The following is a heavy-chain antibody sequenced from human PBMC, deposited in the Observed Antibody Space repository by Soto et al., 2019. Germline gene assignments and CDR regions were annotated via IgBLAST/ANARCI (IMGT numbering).Heavy chain of an antibody. CDR2: ISFDGSKK. V-gene: IGHV3-30*18. J-gene: IGHJ5*02. Sequence: QVQLVESGGGVVHPGRSLRLSCEGSGFTFSAYGMHWARQAPGKGLEWVAVISFDGSKKDFADSVKGRVTISRDDSKNTVYLHMNSLGPEDTAVYYCVKGLSYYDTSGHPTMDSWGQGTLVTVSS. D-gene: IGHD3-22*01. CDR1: GFTFSAYG. CDR3: VKGLSYYDTSGHPTMDS.